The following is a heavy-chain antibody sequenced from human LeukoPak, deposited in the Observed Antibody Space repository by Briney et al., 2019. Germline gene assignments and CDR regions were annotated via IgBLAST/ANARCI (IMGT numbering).Heavy chain of an antibody. Sequence: GASVKVSCKVSGYTLTELSMHWVRQAPGKGLEWMGGFDPEDGETIYAQKFQGRVTMTEDTSTDTAYMELSSLRSEDTAVYYCARNLLPAAGAPYYYGMDVWGQGTTVTVSS. CDR2: FDPEDGET. D-gene: IGHD6-13*01. CDR1: GYTLTELS. V-gene: IGHV1-24*01. J-gene: IGHJ6*02. CDR3: ARNLLPAAGAPYYYGMDV.